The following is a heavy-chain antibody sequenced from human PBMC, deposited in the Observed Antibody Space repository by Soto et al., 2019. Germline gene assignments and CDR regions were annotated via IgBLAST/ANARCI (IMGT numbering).Heavy chain of an antibody. V-gene: IGHV3-30-3*01. CDR3: AREDYGQYYLDY. D-gene: IGHD4-17*01. CDR2: LSFDATAD. Sequence: GGSKRLSCAAAGFRFRVYSMHWVRQAPGKGLEWVAVLSFDATADYYADSVKGRFTISRDNSKNMLYLQMDSLRGDDTAVYYRAREDYGQYYLDYWGQGTLVTVSS. J-gene: IGHJ4*02. CDR1: GFRFRVYS.